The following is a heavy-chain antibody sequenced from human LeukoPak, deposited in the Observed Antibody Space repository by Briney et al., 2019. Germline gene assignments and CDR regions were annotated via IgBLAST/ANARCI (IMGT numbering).Heavy chain of an antibody. CDR2: TSSSGGGT. D-gene: IGHD5-18*01. V-gene: IGHV3-23*01. CDR3: AKDVRRGYNFGGPVFH. Sequence: AGSLTLSCSAYRFTFSDYGMSWDRPAPGKGLEWVSTTSSSGGGTYYANSVEGRFTITRDNSKNTLYLKMNSLRAEDTAVDYCAKDVRRGYNFGGPVFHWGQGTLVAVSS. CDR1: RFTFSDYG. J-gene: IGHJ4*02.